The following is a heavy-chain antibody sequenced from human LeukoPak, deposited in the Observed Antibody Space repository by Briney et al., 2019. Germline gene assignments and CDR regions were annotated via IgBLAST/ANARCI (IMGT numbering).Heavy chain of an antibody. D-gene: IGHD3-22*01. CDR3: ARRTSGSLVVIMGWWGDYFDY. Sequence: PSETLSLTCAVYGGSFSGYYWSWIRQPPGKGLEWIGEINHSGSTNYNPSLKSRVTISVDTSKNQFSLKLSSVTAADTAVYYCARRTSGSLVVIMGWWGDYFDYWGQGTLVTVSS. V-gene: IGHV4-34*01. CDR1: GGSFSGYY. CDR2: INHSGST. J-gene: IGHJ4*02.